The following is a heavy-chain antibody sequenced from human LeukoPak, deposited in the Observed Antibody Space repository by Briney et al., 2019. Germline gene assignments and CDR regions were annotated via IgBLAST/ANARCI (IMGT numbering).Heavy chain of an antibody. D-gene: IGHD5-18*01. V-gene: IGHV1-2*02. J-gene: IGHJ4*02. CDR1: GHKFIAYY. Sequence: ASVKVSCKASGHKFIAYYMHWVRQAPGHGLEWMGWINPNSGGTNYAQKFQSRVTMTRDTSISTAYMELRSLRSDDTAVYYCAQHLDGQLWIFDYWGQGTEVTVSS. CDR3: AQHLDGQLWIFDY. CDR2: INPNSGGT.